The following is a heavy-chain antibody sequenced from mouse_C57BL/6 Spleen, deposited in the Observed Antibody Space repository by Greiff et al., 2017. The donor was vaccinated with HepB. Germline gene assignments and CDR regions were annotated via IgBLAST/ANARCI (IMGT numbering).Heavy chain of an antibody. CDR1: GYTFTDYN. Sequence: EVQLQQSGPELVKPGASVKIPCKASGYTFTDYNMDWVKQSHGKSLEWIGDINPNNGGTIYHQKFKGKATLTVDKSSSTAYMELRSLTSEDTAVYYCASLDHYGSSFYAMDYWGQGTSVTVSS. V-gene: IGHV1-18*01. D-gene: IGHD1-1*01. J-gene: IGHJ4*01. CDR2: INPNNGGT. CDR3: ASLDHYGSSFYAMDY.